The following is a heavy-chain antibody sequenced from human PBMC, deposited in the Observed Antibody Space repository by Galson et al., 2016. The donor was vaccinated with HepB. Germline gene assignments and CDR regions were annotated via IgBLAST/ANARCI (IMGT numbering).Heavy chain of an antibody. CDR1: GFTFSSYG. D-gene: IGHD5-12*01. Sequence: SLRLSCAASGFTFSSYGMHWVRQAPGKGLDWVAVISYDGSDKYYADSVKCRFTISSDNSKNTLYLQMNSLRAEDTAVYYCAKDRYDYLRGYYYYGMDVWGQGTTVTVSS. V-gene: IGHV3-30*18. J-gene: IGHJ6*02. CDR3: AKDRYDYLRGYYYYGMDV. CDR2: ISYDGSDK.